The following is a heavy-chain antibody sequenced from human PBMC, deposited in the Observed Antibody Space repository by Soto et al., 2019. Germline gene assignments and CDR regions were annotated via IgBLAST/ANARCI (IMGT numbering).Heavy chain of an antibody. V-gene: IGHV1-69*08. CDR1: GGTFSSYT. Sequence: QVQLVQSGAEVKKPGSSVKVSCKASGGTFSSYTISWVRQAPGQGLEGMGRIIPILGMANYAQKFQGRVTITADKSTSTAYMELSSLRSEDTAVYYCARDRDSSTHYYYYYYMDVWGKGTTVTVSS. CDR2: IIPILGMA. J-gene: IGHJ6*03. CDR3: ARDRDSSTHYYYYYYMDV. D-gene: IGHD6-13*01.